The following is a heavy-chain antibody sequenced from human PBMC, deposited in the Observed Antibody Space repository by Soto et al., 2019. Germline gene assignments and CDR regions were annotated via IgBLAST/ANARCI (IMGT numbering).Heavy chain of an antibody. CDR1: GDSVSSNSAA. CDR2: TYYRSKWYN. D-gene: IGHD2-8*01. J-gene: IGHJ3*02. Sequence: SQTLSLTCAISGDSVSSNSAAWNWIRQSPSRGLEWLGMTYYRSKWYNDYAVSVKSRITINPDTSKNQFSLQLNSVTPEDTAVYYCAISLYLDCTNGVCYVFAFDIWGQGTMVTVSS. V-gene: IGHV6-1*01. CDR3: AISLYLDCTNGVCYVFAFDI.